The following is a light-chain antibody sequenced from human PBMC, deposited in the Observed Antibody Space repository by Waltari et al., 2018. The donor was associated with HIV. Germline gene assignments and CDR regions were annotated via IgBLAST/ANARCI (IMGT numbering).Light chain of an antibody. Sequence: QSALTPPASVAGSPGQSITISCTGTTSDLGGSDYVSSYQQHPGKAPKLMIFNVNTPPAGSPGLFAGSKSGHAASLTISVLQADDEADYYCCSYAGSYTEIFGGGTKLTVL. CDR3: CSYAGSYTEI. J-gene: IGLJ2*01. V-gene: IGLV2-11*01. CDR1: TSDLGGSDY. CDR2: NVN.